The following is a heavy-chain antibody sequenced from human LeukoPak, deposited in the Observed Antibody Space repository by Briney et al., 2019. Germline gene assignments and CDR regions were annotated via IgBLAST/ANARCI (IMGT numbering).Heavy chain of an antibody. CDR1: GYTFTSYG. V-gene: IGHV1-18*01. CDR2: ISAYNGNT. Sequence: ASVKVSCKASGYTFTSYGISWVRQAPGQGLEWMGWISAYNGNTNYAQKLQGRVTMTTDTSTSTAYMELRSLRSDDTAVYYCARISYPGTKYYYYYYGMDVWGQGTTVTVSS. D-gene: IGHD1-26*01. CDR3: ARISYPGTKYYYYYYGMDV. J-gene: IGHJ6*02.